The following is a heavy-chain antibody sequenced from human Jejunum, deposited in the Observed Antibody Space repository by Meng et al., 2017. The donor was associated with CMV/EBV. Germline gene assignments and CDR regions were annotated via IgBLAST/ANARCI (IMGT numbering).Heavy chain of an antibody. D-gene: IGHD1-26*01. J-gene: IGHJ5*02. CDR3: ARESGSYYWFDP. Sequence: VHVYESGPGRWKFSAPLPLTCFDSAGSIIGYYWSWIRQPAGKGLEWIGRIYTSGSTHYNPSLKSRLTMSVDLSNNQISLKLRSVTAADTAVYYCARESGSYYWFDPWGQGTLVTVSS. V-gene: IGHV4-4*07. CDR1: AGSIIGYY. CDR2: IYTSGST.